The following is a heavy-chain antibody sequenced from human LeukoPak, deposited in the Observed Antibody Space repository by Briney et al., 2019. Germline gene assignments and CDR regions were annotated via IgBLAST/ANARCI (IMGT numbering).Heavy chain of an antibody. J-gene: IGHJ4*02. CDR2: IDSGDST. V-gene: IGHV3-53*01. CDR3: ATPSAAATAIIY. CDR1: GFTVSPNY. D-gene: IGHD6-13*01. Sequence: GGSLRLSCAASGFTVSPNYMSWVRQVPGKGLEWLFVIDSGDSTYYADSVKGRFTISRDSSKNTLFLQMNSLRAEDTAVYYCATPSAAATAIIYWGQGTLVTVSS.